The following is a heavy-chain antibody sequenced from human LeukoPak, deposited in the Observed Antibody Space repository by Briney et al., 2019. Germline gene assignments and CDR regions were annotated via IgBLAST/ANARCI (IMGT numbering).Heavy chain of an antibody. D-gene: IGHD1-26*01. CDR3: AREIHSESKEWFDP. CDR1: GDSISSYY. J-gene: IGHJ5*02. V-gene: IGHV4-4*07. Sequence: PSETLSLTCTVSGDSISSYYWSWIRQPAGKGLEWIGRMYTSGTTNYNPSLKSRVTMSVDTSKNQFSLNLSSVTAADTAVYYCAREIHSESKEWFDPWGRNPGHRLL. CDR2: MYTSGTT.